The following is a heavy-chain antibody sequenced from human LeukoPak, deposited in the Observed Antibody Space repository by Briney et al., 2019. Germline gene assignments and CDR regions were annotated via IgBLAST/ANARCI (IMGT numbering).Heavy chain of an antibody. CDR3: ARASGSSYVVFFFDY. CDR2: VYYSGST. V-gene: IGHV4-59*01. Sequence: PSETLSLTCTVSGDSISTYYWSWIRQPPGKGLEWIGYVYYSGSTTYNPSLKSRVTISVDTSKNQFSLKLTPVTAADTAVYYCARASGSSYVVFFFDYWGQGTLVTVSS. CDR1: GDSISTYY. D-gene: IGHD3-10*01. J-gene: IGHJ4*02.